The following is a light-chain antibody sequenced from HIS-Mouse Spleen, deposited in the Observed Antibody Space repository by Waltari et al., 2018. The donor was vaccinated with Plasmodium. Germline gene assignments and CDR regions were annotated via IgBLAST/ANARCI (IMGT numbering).Light chain of an antibody. CDR1: QSVSSY. J-gene: IGKJ4*01. V-gene: IGKV3-11*01. CDR3: QQRSNWPRVLT. CDR2: DAS. Sequence: EILLTHSPPTLSLSPGERATTPCRASQSVSSYLAWYQQKPGQAPRLLIYDASNRATGIPARFSGSGSGTDFTLTISSLEPEDFAVYYCQQRSNWPRVLTFGGGTKVEIK.